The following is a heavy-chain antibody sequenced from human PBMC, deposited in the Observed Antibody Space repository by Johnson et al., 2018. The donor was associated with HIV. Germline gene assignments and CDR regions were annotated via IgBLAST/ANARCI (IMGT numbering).Heavy chain of an antibody. J-gene: IGHJ3*02. V-gene: IGHV3-30*14. CDR1: GFTFSSYA. CDR2: ISYDGSNK. D-gene: IGHD6-25*01. CDR3: VRDERDGFQI. Sequence: QVQLVESGGGLVQPGRSLRLSCAASGFTFSSYAMHWVRQAPGKGLEWVAVISYDGSNKYYADSVKGRFTISRDNAKNSLYLQMNSLRAEDTAVYYCVRDERDGFQISDQGTKVIVSS.